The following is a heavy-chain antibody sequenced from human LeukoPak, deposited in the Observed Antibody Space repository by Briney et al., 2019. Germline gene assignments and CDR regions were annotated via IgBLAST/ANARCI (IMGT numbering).Heavy chain of an antibody. D-gene: IGHD6-13*01. CDR1: GFTFSSYA. Sequence: GRSLRLSCAASGFTFSSYAMHWVRQAPGKGLEWAAVISYDGSNKYYADSVKGRFTISRDNSKNTLYLQMNSLRAEDTAVYYCARDGAIGSSSWYATFRYWGRGTLVTVSS. J-gene: IGHJ4*02. V-gene: IGHV3-30*04. CDR3: ARDGAIGSSSWYATFRY. CDR2: ISYDGSNK.